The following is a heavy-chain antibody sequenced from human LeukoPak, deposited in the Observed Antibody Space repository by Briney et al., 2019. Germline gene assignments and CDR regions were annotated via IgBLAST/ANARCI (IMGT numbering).Heavy chain of an antibody. CDR2: INTNTGNP. J-gene: IGHJ6*02. Sequence: ASVTVSCKASGYTFTSYAMNWVRQAPGQGLEWMGWINTNTGNPTYAQGFTGRFVFSLDTSVSTAYLQISSLKAEDTAVYYCAGGGVVPAASRRYYCYGMDVWGQGTTVTVSS. CDR3: AGGGVVPAASRRYYCYGMDV. D-gene: IGHD2-2*01. V-gene: IGHV7-4-1*02. CDR1: GYTFTSYA.